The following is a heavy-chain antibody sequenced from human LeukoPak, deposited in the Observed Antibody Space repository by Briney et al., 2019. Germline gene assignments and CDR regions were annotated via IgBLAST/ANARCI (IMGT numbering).Heavy chain of an antibody. CDR1: GVSISSSSYY. J-gene: IGHJ4*02. CDR2: IYYSGST. V-gene: IGHV4-39*01. Sequence: PSETLSLTCTVSGVSISSSSYYWGWIRQPPGKGLEWIGSIYYSGSTYYNPSLKSRVTISVDTSKNQFSLKLSSVTAADTAVYYCAWSRYYDSSGYYYAERAFDYWGQGTLVTVSS. D-gene: IGHD3-22*01. CDR3: AWSRYYDSSGYYYAERAFDY.